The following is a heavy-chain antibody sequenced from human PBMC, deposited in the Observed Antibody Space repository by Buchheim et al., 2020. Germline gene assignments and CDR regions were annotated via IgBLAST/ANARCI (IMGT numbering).Heavy chain of an antibody. Sequence: EVQLLESGGGLVQPGGSLRLSCAASGFTFSSYSMSWIRQAPGKGLEWVSYISSNGSRITYADSVKGRFTISRDNAKNSLYLQMNSLKAENTAVYYCARVVSCWLVVVTTWGQGTL. CDR2: ISSNGSRI. V-gene: IGHV3-48*04. CDR1: GFTFSSYS. CDR3: ARVVSCWLVVVTT. J-gene: IGHJ5*02. D-gene: IGHD3-22*01.